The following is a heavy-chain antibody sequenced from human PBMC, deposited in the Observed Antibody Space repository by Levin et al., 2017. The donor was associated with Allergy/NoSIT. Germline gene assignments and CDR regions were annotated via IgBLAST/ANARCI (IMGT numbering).Heavy chain of an antibody. CDR1: GYRFNRYW. Sequence: KHGESLKISCHCSGYRFNRYWIAWVRQMPGKGLEWMGIIYPGDSNTRYSPSFQGQVTISVDESISTVYLHWRSLKASDTATYYCARKGGEGGVWEYEAFDAWGQGTRLTVSS. CDR3: ARKGGEGGVWEYEAFDA. J-gene: IGHJ3*01. CDR2: IYPGDSNT. D-gene: IGHD1-26*01. V-gene: IGHV5-51*01.